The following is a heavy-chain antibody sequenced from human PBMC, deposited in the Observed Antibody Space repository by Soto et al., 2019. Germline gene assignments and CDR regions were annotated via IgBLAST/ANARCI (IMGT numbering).Heavy chain of an antibody. Sequence: QITLKESGPTLVKPTQTLTLTCTFSGFSLSTSGVCVGWIRQPPGKALEWLALIYWDDDKRSSPSLKSRLTITKDTSKNQVVLTMTNMDSVDTATYYCVHNGRGSGWYYFDYWGQGTLVTVSS. CDR2: IYWDDDK. V-gene: IGHV2-5*02. CDR1: GFSLSTSGVC. CDR3: VHNGRGSGWYYFDY. J-gene: IGHJ4*02. D-gene: IGHD6-19*01.